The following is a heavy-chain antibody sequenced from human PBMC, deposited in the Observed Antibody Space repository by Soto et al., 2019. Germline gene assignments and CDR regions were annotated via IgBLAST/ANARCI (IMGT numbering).Heavy chain of an antibody. D-gene: IGHD6-19*01. J-gene: IGHJ4*02. CDR2: ISYDGSNK. CDR1: GFTFSSYA. CDR3: ARDHSSLFDY. V-gene: IGHV3-30-3*01. Sequence: QVQLVESGGGVVQPGRSLRLSCAASGFTFSSYAMHWVRQAPGKGLEWVAVISYDGSNKYYADSVKGRFTISRDNSKNTLYLQMNSLRAEDTAVYYCARDHSSLFDYWGQGTLVTVSS.